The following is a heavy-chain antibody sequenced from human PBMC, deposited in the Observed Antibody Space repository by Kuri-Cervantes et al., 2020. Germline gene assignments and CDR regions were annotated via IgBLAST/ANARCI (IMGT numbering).Heavy chain of an antibody. CDR1: GFTFTNYW. Sequence: GGSLRLSCAVSGFTFTNYWMTWVRQAPGKGLEWVANIHKDGSEEYYVDSVKGRFTISRDNTKDSLYLQMNSLRAEDTAVYYCARGGPDAFDIWGQGTMVTVSS. V-gene: IGHV3-7*01. J-gene: IGHJ3*02. CDR2: IHKDGSEE. CDR3: ARGGPDAFDI.